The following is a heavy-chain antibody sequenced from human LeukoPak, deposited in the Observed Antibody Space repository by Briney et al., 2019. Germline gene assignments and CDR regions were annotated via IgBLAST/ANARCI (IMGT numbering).Heavy chain of an antibody. CDR2: IWYDGSNK. D-gene: IGHD6-13*01. CDR1: GFTFSSYG. J-gene: IGHJ4*02. CDR3: AKDESAAGHYFDY. Sequence: PGGSLRLSCAASGFTFSSYGMHWVRQAPGKGLEWVAVIWYDGSNKYYEDSVKGRFTISRDNSKNTLYLQMNSLRAEDTAVYYCAKDESAAGHYFDYWGQGTLVTVSS. V-gene: IGHV3-33*06.